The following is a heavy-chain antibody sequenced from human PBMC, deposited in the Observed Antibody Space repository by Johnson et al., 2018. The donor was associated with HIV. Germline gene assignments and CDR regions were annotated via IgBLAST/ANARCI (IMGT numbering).Heavy chain of an antibody. CDR2: ISWKSINI. CDR1: GFSIDDFA. J-gene: IGHJ3*02. CDR3: TTDVPGGPYYNAFDI. D-gene: IGHD1-26*01. V-gene: IGHV3-9*03. Sequence: QLVESGGGLVQPGTSLRLSCSASGFSIDDFAMHWVRQAPGKGLEWVSGISWKSINIVYADSVKGRFTISRDDSKNTLYLQMNSLKTEDMAVYYCTTDVPGGPYYNAFDIWGQGTMVTVSS.